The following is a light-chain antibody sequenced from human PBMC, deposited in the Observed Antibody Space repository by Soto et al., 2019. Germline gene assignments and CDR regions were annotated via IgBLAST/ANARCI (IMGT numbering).Light chain of an antibody. CDR1: QSIGSY. CDR2: DAS. J-gene: IGKJ3*01. Sequence: EIVLTQSPATLSLSLVERATLSCMASQSIGSYLAWYQHKLGQPPRLLIYDASNRATGIPVRFSGSGSGTDFTLTISSLEPEDFAVYYCQQRSTWPPFSFGPGTKVDIK. V-gene: IGKV3-11*01. CDR3: QQRSTWPPFS.